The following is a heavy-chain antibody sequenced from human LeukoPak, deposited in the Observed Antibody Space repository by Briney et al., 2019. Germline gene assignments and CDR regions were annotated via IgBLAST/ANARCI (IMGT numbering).Heavy chain of an antibody. J-gene: IGHJ5*02. CDR2: INHSGST. V-gene: IGHV4-34*01. CDR3: ARGGIAAEPVPNNWFDP. CDR1: GGSFSGYY. Sequence: SETLSLTCAVYGGSFSGYYWRWIRQPPGKGLEWIGEINHSGSTNYNPSLKSRATISVDTSKNQFSLKLSSVTAADTAVYYCARGGIAAEPVPNNWFDPWGQGTLVTVSS. D-gene: IGHD6-13*01.